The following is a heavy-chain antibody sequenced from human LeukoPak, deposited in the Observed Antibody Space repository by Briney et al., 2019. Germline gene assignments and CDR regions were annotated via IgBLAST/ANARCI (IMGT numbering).Heavy chain of an antibody. Sequence: GGSLRLSCAASGFTFSSYAMHWVRQAPGKGLEWVAVISYDGSNKYYADSVKGRFTISRDNSKNTLYLQMNSLSSEDTAVYYCARRESPYWGQGTLVTVSS. CDR3: ARRESPY. J-gene: IGHJ4*02. V-gene: IGHV3-30*04. CDR2: ISYDGSNK. CDR1: GFTFSSYA.